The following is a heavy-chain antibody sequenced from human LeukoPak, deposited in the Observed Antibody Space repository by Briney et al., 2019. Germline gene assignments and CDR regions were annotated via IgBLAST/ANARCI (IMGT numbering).Heavy chain of an antibody. V-gene: IGHV3-30*18. Sequence: PGGSLRLSCAASGFTFTSFWMHWVRQAPGKGLEWVAVISYDGSNKYYADSVKGRFTISRGNSKNTLYLQMNSLRAEDTAVYYCAKGGYSSSWYGSFDYWGQGTLVTVSS. D-gene: IGHD6-13*01. CDR2: ISYDGSNK. CDR3: AKGGYSSSWYGSFDY. CDR1: GFTFTSFW. J-gene: IGHJ4*02.